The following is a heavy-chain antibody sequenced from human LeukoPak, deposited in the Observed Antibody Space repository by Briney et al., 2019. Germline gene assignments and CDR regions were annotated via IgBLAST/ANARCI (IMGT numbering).Heavy chain of an antibody. J-gene: IGHJ3*02. CDR2: IPHDGSNK. Sequence: GRSLRLSCAASGFTFNSYGMHWVRQAPGKGLEWVAVIPHDGSNKYYADSVKGRFTISRDNSKNTLYLQMNSLRAEDTAVYYCAKEYSFDCFSFDIWGQGTMVTVSS. CDR3: AKEYSFDCFSFDI. CDR1: GFTFNSYG. V-gene: IGHV3-30*18. D-gene: IGHD3-9*01.